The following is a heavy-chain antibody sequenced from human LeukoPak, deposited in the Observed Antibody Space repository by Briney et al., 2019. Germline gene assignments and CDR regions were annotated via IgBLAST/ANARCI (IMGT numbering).Heavy chain of an antibody. Sequence: GGSLRLSCAASGFTFSSYSMNWVRQAPGKGLGWVSSISSSSSYIYYADSVKGRFTISRDNAKNSLYLQMNSLRAEDTAVYYCARERIYYYDSSGYLGGGQGTLVTVSS. V-gene: IGHV3-21*01. CDR1: GFTFSSYS. D-gene: IGHD3-22*01. CDR2: ISSSSSYI. CDR3: ARERIYYYDSSGYLG. J-gene: IGHJ4*02.